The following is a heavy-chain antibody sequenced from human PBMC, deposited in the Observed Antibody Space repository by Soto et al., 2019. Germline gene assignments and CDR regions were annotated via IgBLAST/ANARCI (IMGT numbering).Heavy chain of an antibody. Sequence: QVQLVQSGAEVKKPGASVKVSCKASGYTFTSYGISWVRQAPGQGLEWMGWISAYNGNTNYAQKLQGRVTMTTDTSTSTAYMELRSLRSDDTAVYYCARDPVITGVYYYGSGSRNWFDPLGQGTLVTVSS. CDR3: ARDPVITGVYYYGSGSRNWFDP. D-gene: IGHD3-10*01. V-gene: IGHV1-18*01. CDR2: ISAYNGNT. J-gene: IGHJ5*02. CDR1: GYTFTSYG.